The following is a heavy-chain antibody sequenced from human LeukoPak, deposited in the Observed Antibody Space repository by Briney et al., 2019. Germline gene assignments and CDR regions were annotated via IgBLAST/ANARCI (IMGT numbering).Heavy chain of an antibody. J-gene: IGHJ4*02. CDR3: VRDHCWSFDA. CDR1: GLFFSVHY. D-gene: IGHD2-15*01. Sequence: GGSLTLSCVDSGLFFSVHYMSWVRQGPGKGLEWVAKTNPDGTETSYVDSVKSRFTISRDNAKNSLYLQMNSLRDEDTAVYYCVRDHCWSFDAWGQGTLVTVSS. CDR2: TNPDGTET. V-gene: IGHV3-7*01.